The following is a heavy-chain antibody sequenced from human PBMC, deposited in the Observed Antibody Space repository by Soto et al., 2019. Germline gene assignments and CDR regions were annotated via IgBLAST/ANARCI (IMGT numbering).Heavy chain of an antibody. CDR3: ARGRYGDY. J-gene: IGHJ4*02. Sequence: QVHLVQSGAEVKKPGASVKVSCKGSGYAFTTYGITWVRQAPGQGLEWMGWISAQNGNTNYAQKLQGRVTVTRDTSRSTAYMELRSLRSEDTAVYYCARGRYGDYWGQGALVTVSS. D-gene: IGHD1-1*01. V-gene: IGHV1-18*01. CDR1: GYAFTTYG. CDR2: ISAQNGNT.